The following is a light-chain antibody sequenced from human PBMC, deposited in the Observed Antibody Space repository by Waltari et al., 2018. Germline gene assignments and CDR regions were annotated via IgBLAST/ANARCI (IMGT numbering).Light chain of an antibody. J-gene: IGLJ3*02. CDR1: SLRSYY. Sequence: SSELTQDPAVSVALGQTVRITCQGDSLRSYYESWSQQKPGQAPVLVIYGKNNRPSGIPDRFSGSSSGNTASLTITGAQAEDEADYYCNSRDSSGNHLGVFGGGTKLTVL. CDR3: NSRDSSGNHLGV. CDR2: GKN. V-gene: IGLV3-19*01.